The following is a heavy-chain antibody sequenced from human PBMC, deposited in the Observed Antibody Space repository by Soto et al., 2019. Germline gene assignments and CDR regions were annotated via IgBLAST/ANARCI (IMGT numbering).Heavy chain of an antibody. J-gene: IGHJ4*02. CDR2: ISGSGDST. V-gene: IGHV3-23*01. D-gene: IGHD2-15*01. Sequence: GGSLRLSCGASGFTFRNYVMSWVRQAPGKGLEWVSAISGSGDSTYYADSVKGRFTISRDNSKNTLDLQMNSLRAEDTATYYCAKDSCSGGSCYPTHFDCWGQGTLVTVSS. CDR3: AKDSCSGGSCYPTHFDC. CDR1: GFTFRNYV.